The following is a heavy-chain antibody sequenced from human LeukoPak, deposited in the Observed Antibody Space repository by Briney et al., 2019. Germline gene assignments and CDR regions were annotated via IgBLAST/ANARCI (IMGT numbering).Heavy chain of an antibody. CDR2: FNLNSGVT. D-gene: IGHD3-16*01. Sequence: GASVTLSFTCPGYTFTFNYIHWVWLGPGQGKELMGLFNLNSGVTNYAQKFQGRVTMTRDTPITTAFMELSRLRSDDTAVYYCARERPIARVTTFGFDYWGQGSLVTVS. J-gene: IGHJ4*02. CDR3: ARERPIARVTTFGFDY. CDR1: GYTFTFNY. V-gene: IGHV1-2*02.